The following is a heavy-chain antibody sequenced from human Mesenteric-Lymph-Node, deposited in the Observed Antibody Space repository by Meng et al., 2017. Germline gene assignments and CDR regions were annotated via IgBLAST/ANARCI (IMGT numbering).Heavy chain of an antibody. J-gene: IGHJ4*02. CDR1: GGTFSSYA. CDR3: ARGGRLTGYYETDY. D-gene: IGHD3-9*01. V-gene: IGHV1-69*01. CDR2: IIPIFGTA. Sequence: QGERVQSGAEGNKPGSSVKVSCKASGGTFSSYAISWVRQAPGQGLEWMGGIIPIFGTANYAQKFQGRVTITADESTSTAYMELSSLRSEDTAVYYCARGGRLTGYYETDYWGQGTLVTVSS.